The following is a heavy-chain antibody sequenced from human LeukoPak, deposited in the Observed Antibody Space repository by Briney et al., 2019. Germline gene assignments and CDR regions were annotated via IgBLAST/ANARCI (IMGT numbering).Heavy chain of an antibody. CDR3: ARDGGSTVELPPPAPDY. V-gene: IGHV1-18*01. CDR2: ISAYNGNT. CDR1: GYTFTSYG. Sequence: ASVKVSRKASGYTFTSYGISWVRQAPGQGLEWMGWISAYNGNTNYAQKLQGRVTMTTDTSTSTAYMELRSLRSDDTAVYYCARDGGSTVELPPPAPDYWGQGTLVTVSS. J-gene: IGHJ4*02. D-gene: IGHD2-15*01.